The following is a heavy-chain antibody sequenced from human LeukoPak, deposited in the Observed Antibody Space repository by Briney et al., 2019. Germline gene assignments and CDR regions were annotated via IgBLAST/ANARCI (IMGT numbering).Heavy chain of an antibody. J-gene: IGHJ4*02. CDR1: GFTFSSYG. Sequence: GGTLRLSCAASGFTFSSYGMSWVRQAPGKGLEWVSAISGSGGSTYYADSVKGRFTISRDNSKNTLYLQMNSLRAEDTAVYYCAKVRGYGARNFDYWGQGTLVTVSS. D-gene: IGHD3-10*01. CDR3: AKVRGYGARNFDY. V-gene: IGHV3-23*01. CDR2: ISGSGGST.